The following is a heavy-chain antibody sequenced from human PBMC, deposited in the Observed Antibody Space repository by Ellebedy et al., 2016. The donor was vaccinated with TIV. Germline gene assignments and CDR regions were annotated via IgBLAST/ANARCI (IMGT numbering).Heavy chain of an antibody. V-gene: IGHV4-4*07. CDR1: GGSINNYY. CDR2: LYTGGIA. J-gene: IGHJ5*02. Sequence: PGGSLRLSCTVSGGSINNYYWNWIRQPAGKGLEWIGRLYTGGIATYHPSLKSRVTISVDTSKNQVSLKVNSVTAADTAVYYCARVRFSPGWFDPWGQGTLVTVSS. CDR3: ARVRFSPGWFDP.